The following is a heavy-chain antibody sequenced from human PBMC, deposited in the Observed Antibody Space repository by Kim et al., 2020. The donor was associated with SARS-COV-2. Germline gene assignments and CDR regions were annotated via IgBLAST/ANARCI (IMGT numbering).Heavy chain of an antibody. Sequence: SLKSRVTISVDTSKNQFSLKLSSVTAADTAVYYCASIAARSGYYYYGMDVWGQGTTVTVSS. CDR3: ASIAARSGYYYYGMDV. D-gene: IGHD6-6*01. V-gene: IGHV4-34*13. J-gene: IGHJ6*02.